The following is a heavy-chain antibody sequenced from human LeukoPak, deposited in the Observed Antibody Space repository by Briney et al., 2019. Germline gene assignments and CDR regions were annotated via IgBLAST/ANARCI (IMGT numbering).Heavy chain of an antibody. D-gene: IGHD5-18*01. J-gene: IGHJ4*01. CDR2: IYSGGST. V-gene: IGHV3-66*02. CDR3: ARAVIQLWHGGYFDY. Sequence: GGSLRLSCAASGFTVSSNYMSWVRQAPGKGLEWVSVIYSGGSTYYADSVKGRFTISRDNSKNTLYLQMNSLRAEDTAVYYCARAVIQLWHGGYFDYWGHGPLVTVSS. CDR1: GFTVSSNY.